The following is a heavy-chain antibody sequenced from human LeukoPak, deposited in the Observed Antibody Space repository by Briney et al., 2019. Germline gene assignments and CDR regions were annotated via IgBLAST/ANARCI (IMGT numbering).Heavy chain of an antibody. CDR3: ARDPADSSSVY. J-gene: IGHJ4*02. CDR2: INHSGST. CDR1: GGSFSGYY. D-gene: IGHD6-13*01. V-gene: IGHV4-34*01. Sequence: SETLSLTCAVYGGSFSGYYWSWIRQTPGKGLEWIGEINHSGSTNYNPSLKSRVTISVDTSKNQFSLKLSSVTAADTAVYYCARDPADSSSVYWGQGTLVTVSS.